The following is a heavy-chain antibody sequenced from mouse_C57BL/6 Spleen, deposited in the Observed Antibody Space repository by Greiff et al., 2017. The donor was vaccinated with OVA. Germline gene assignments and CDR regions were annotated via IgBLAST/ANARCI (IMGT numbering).Heavy chain of an antibody. Sequence: EVQLVESGGGLVKPGGSLKLSCAASGFTSSSYAMSWVRQTPEKRLEWVATISDGGSYTYYPDNVKGRFTISRDNAKNNLYLQMSHLKSEDTAMYYCARDQGVVVPGFAYWGQGTLVTVSA. CDR2: ISDGGSYT. V-gene: IGHV5-4*01. CDR3: ARDQGVVVPGFAY. J-gene: IGHJ3*01. D-gene: IGHD1-1*01. CDR1: GFTSSSYA.